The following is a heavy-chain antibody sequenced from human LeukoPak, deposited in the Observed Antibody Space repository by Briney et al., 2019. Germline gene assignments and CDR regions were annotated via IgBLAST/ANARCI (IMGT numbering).Heavy chain of an antibody. D-gene: IGHD6-13*01. V-gene: IGHV3-23*01. J-gene: IGHJ6*02. CDR1: GFTFSSYA. CDR2: ISGSGGST. CDR3: AKDMGSSWPLGNYYYGMDV. Sequence: GGSLRLSCAASGFTFSSYAMSWVRQAPGKGLEWVSAISGSGGSTYYADSVKGRFTISRDNSKNTLYLQMNSLRAEDTALYYCAKDMGSSWPLGNYYYGMDVWGQGTTVTVSS.